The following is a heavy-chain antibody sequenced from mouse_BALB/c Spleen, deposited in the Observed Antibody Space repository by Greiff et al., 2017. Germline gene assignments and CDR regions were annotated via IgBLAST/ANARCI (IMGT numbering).Heavy chain of an antibody. V-gene: IGHV5-12-1*01. CDR3: ARQGDDGYAAY. D-gene: IGHD2-3*01. CDR2: ISSGGGST. Sequence: EVKLVESGGGLVKPGGSLKLSCAASGFAFSSYDMSWVRQTPEKRLEWVAYISSGGGSTYYPDTVKGRFTISRDNAKNTLYLQMSSLKSEDTAMYYCARQGDDGYAAYWGQGTLVTVSA. J-gene: IGHJ3*01. CDR1: GFAFSSYD.